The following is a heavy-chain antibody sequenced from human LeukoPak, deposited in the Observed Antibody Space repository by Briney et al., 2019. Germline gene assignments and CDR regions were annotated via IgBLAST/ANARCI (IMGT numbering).Heavy chain of an antibody. V-gene: IGHV3-7*03. Sequence: PGGSLRLSCAASGFTFSSYWMSWVRQDPGKGLEWVANIKQDGSEKYYVDSVKGRFTISRDNAKNSLYLQMNSLRAEDTAVYYCARGPGYSGYDTFDYWGQGTLVTVSS. CDR3: ARGPGYSGYDTFDY. CDR1: GFTFSSYW. J-gene: IGHJ4*02. D-gene: IGHD5-12*01. CDR2: IKQDGSEK.